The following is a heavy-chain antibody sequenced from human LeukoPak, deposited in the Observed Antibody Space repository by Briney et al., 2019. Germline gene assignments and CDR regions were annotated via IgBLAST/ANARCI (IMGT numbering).Heavy chain of an antibody. CDR2: ISTGGGST. D-gene: IGHD1-26*01. J-gene: IGHJ4*02. V-gene: IGHV3-23*01. CDR1: GFTFSSHA. CDR3: AKEPYSGSQLLDY. Sequence: GGSLRLSCAASGFTFSSHAMSWVRQAPGKGLEWVSAISTGGGSTYCADSVKGRFTISRDNSKNTLYLQMNSLRAEDTAVYYCAKEPYSGSQLLDYWGQGTLVTVSS.